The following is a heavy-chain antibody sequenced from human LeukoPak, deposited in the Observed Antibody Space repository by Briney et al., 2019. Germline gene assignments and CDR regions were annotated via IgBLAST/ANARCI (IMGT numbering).Heavy chain of an antibody. CDR2: INPSGGST. V-gene: IGHV1-46*01. J-gene: IGHJ4*02. Sequence: ASVTASYTSSHYTYTHYFIHSVGQAAGQGREGMGIINPSGGSTSYAQKFQGRVTMTRDTSTSTVYMELSSLRSEDTAVYYCARDRPPNYFDDWGQGTLVTVSS. CDR1: HYTYTHYF. CDR3: ARDRPPNYFDD.